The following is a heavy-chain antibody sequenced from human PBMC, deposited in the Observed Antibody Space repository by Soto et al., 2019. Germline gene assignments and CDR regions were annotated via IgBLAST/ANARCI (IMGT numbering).Heavy chain of an antibody. J-gene: IGHJ6*03. CDR3: ARAVYDFWSGYPYYYYYYMDV. Sequence: GASVKVSCKASGYTFTSYYMHWVRQAPGQGLEWMGIINPSGGSTSYAQKFQGRVTMTRGTSTSTVYMELSSLRSEDTAVYYCARAVYDFWSGYPYYYYYYMDVWGKGTTVTVSS. D-gene: IGHD3-3*01. CDR2: INPSGGST. CDR1: GYTFTSYY. V-gene: IGHV1-46*01.